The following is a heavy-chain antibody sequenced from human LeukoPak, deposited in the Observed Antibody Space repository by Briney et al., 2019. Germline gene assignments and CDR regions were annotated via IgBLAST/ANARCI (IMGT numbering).Heavy chain of an antibody. CDR1: GGSISSYY. J-gene: IGHJ4*02. CDR2: IYYSGST. CDR3: ARFERGFDY. Sequence: SETLSLTCTVSGGSISSYYWSWIRQPPGKGLEWIGYIYYSGSTNYNPSLKSRVTISVDTSKNQFPLKLSSVTAADTAVYYCARFERGFDYWGQGTLVTVSS. V-gene: IGHV4-59*01. D-gene: IGHD1-1*01.